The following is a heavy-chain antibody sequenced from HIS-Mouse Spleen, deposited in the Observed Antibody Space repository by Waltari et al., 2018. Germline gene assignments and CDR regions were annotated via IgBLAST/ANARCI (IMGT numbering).Heavy chain of an antibody. CDR1: GGSFSGYY. D-gene: IGHD3-10*01. J-gene: IGHJ4*02. CDR2: IKHSGST. Sequence: QVQLQQWGAGLLKPSETLSLTCAVYGGSFSGYYWSWIRQPPGKGLEWIGEIKHSGSTNYNPSLKSRVTISVDTSKNQFSLKLSSVTAADTAVYYCAREKQITMVRGVRGDYFDYWGQGTLVTVSS. V-gene: IGHV4-34*01. CDR3: AREKQITMVRGVRGDYFDY.